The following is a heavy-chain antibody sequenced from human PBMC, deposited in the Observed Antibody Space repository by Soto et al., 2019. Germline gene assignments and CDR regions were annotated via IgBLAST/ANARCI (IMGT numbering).Heavy chain of an antibody. J-gene: IGHJ4*02. V-gene: IGHV1-8*01. D-gene: IGHD1-26*01. CDR3: ARGVTAGVDY. CDR1: GYSFTSLD. Sequence: ASVKVSCKASGYSFTSLDINWVRQTTGQGLEWMGWMQPSSGRTGYAQKFQGRVTMTRDTSINTAYMELSSLTSDDTAFYYCARGVTAGVDYWGRGTLVTVSS. CDR2: MQPSSGRT.